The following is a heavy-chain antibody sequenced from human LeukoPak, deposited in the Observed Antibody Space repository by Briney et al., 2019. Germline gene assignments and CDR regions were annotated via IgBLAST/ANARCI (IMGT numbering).Heavy chain of an antibody. CDR3: ARDSTMVYGMDV. V-gene: IGHV3-53*01. CDR1: GFTVSSNY. D-gene: IGHD3-10*01. Sequence: GGSLRPSCAASGFTVSSNYMSWVRQAPGKGLDWVSVIYSAGTTYYADSVKGRFKISRDHSKNTLYIQMNSLRAEDTAVYYCARDSTMVYGMDVWGQGTTVTVSS. J-gene: IGHJ6*02. CDR2: IYSAGTT.